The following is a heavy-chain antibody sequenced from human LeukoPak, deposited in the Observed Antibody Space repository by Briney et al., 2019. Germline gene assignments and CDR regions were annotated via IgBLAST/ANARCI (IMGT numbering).Heavy chain of an antibody. D-gene: IGHD3-3*01. CDR3: ARDGGYDFWSGYLDY. Sequence: GGSLRLSCAASGFTFSSYWMSWVRQAPGKGLEWVANIKQGGSEKYYVDSVKGRFTISRDNAKNSLYLQMTSLRAEDTAVYYCARDGGYDFWSGYLDYWGQGTLVTVSS. CDR2: IKQGGSEK. J-gene: IGHJ4*02. CDR1: GFTFSSYW. V-gene: IGHV3-7*03.